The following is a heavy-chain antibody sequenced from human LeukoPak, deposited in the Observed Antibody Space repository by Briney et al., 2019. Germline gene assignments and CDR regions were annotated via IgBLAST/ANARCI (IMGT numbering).Heavy chain of an antibody. CDR2: IYSSGNT. V-gene: IGHV4-39*01. J-gene: IGHJ4*02. CDR1: GASISSSNYY. D-gene: IGHD3-10*01. CDR3: ARGLWFGDENPPYFDY. Sequence: PSETLSLTCAVSGASISSSNYYWGWVRQSPGKGLEWIGNIYSSGNTYYNASLKSRVTMYIDTSKNQFSLKLSSVTAADTAMYYCARGLWFGDENPPYFDYWGQGILVTVSS.